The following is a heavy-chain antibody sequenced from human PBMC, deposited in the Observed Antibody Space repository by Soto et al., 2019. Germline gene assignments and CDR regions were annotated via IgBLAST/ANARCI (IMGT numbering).Heavy chain of an antibody. V-gene: IGHV4-4*02. J-gene: IGHJ4*02. CDR2: IYHSGST. CDR1: WRSISSSHR. Sequence: XQTLSLTGAVSWRSISSSHRWRWVRQPPGKGLEWIVEIYHSGSTNYNPSLKSRVTIAVDKSKNQFSLKLSSVNAADTAVYYCARAMVGYCGGDCYSYDYCGQGTLVTVSS. D-gene: IGHD2-21*02. CDR3: ARAMVGYCGGDCYSYDY.